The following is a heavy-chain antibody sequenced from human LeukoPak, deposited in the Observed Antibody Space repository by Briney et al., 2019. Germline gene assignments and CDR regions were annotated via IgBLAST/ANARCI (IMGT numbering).Heavy chain of an antibody. CDR1: GGSFSGYY. Sequence: SETLSLTCAVYGGSFSGYYWSWIRQPPGKGLEWIGEINHSGSTYYNPSLKSRVTISVDTSKNQFSLKLSSVTAADTAVYYCARSYCSSTSCYIYWFGPWGQGTLVTVSS. CDR3: ARSYCSSTSCYIYWFGP. D-gene: IGHD2-2*02. J-gene: IGHJ5*02. V-gene: IGHV4-34*01. CDR2: INHSGST.